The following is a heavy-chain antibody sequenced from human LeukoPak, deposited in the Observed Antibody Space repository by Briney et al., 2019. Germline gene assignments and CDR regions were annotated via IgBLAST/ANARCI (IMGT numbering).Heavy chain of an antibody. CDR3: ARDDYGDSFQL. J-gene: IGHJ1*01. CDR2: FYISGFT. D-gene: IGHD4-17*01. Sequence: SETLSLTCTVSGESITSGQYYWRWIRQSAVKGLEWIGRFYISGFTNYNPSLKSRVTISLDRSRNQFFLNLTSVTAADTAVYYCARDDYGDSFQLWGQGTLVTVSS. CDR1: GESITSGQYY. V-gene: IGHV4-61*02.